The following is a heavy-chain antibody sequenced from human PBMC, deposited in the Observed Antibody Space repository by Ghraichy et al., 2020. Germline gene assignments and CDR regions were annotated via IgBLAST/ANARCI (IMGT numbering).Heavy chain of an antibody. CDR1: GFTFSNAW. D-gene: IGHD2-2*01. CDR2: IKSKTDGGTT. Sequence: GGSLRLSCAASGFTFSNAWMSWVRQAPGKGLEWVGRIKSKTDGGTTDYAAPVKGRFTISRDDSKNTLYLQMNSLKTEDTAVYYCTTDLGSGWDIVVVPAARGGMDVWGQGTTVTVSS. CDR3: TTDLGSGWDIVVVPAARGGMDV. V-gene: IGHV3-15*01. J-gene: IGHJ6*02.